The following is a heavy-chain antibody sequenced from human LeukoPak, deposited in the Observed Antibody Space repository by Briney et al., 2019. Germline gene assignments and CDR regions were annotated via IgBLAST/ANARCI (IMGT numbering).Heavy chain of an antibody. CDR2: IKPDGGEK. CDR1: GFTFSGYW. V-gene: IGHV3-7*01. Sequence: TGGSLRLSCAASGFTFSGYWMSWLRQAPGKGLEWVANIKPDGGEKYFVDSVKGRFTISRDNAKSSLYLQMNSLRAEDTAVYYCARDMRWIQLWFWGQGTLVTVSS. J-gene: IGHJ4*02. D-gene: IGHD5-18*01. CDR3: ARDMRWIQLWF.